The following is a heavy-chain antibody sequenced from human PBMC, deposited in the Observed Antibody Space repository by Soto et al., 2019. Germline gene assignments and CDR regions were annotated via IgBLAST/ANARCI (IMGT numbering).Heavy chain of an antibody. D-gene: IGHD1-26*01. Sequence: KLVESGGGVVQPGRSLRLSCAASGFVFSDYGMHWVRQAPGKGLEWVALITNDGNNEFYRESVKGRFSISRGRSTNTVDLLMNSLRPEDTGVYYCAKEGPGGGRHFYYGMDVWGQGTTVTLSS. CDR3: AKEGPGGGRHFYYGMDV. CDR2: ITNDGNNE. CDR1: GFVFSDYG. V-gene: IGHV3-30*18. J-gene: IGHJ6*02.